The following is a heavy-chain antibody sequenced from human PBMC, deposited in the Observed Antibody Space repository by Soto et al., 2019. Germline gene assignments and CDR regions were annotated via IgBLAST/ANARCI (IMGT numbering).Heavy chain of an antibody. CDR2: FDPEDSET. J-gene: IGHJ4*02. D-gene: IGHD6-6*01. V-gene: IGHV1-24*01. CDR1: GYTLTELS. Sequence: GASVKVSCEVSGYTLTELSMHCVRQAPGKGLEWMGGFDPEDSETIYAQKFQGRVTMTRDTSTSTVYMELSSLRSEDTAVYYCARSSIAARGGDYWGQGTLVTVSS. CDR3: ARSSIAARGGDY.